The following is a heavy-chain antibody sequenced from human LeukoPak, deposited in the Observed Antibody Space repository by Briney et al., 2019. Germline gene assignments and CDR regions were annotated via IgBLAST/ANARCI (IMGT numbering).Heavy chain of an antibody. Sequence: SVKVSCKASGGTFSSYAISWVRQAPGQGLEWMGRIIPILGIASYAQKFQGRVTITADKSTSTAYMELSSLRSEDTAVYYCASDSLGATSFDYWGQGTLVTVSS. J-gene: IGHJ4*02. CDR3: ASDSLGATSFDY. V-gene: IGHV1-69*04. CDR1: GGTFSSYA. D-gene: IGHD1-26*01. CDR2: IIPILGIA.